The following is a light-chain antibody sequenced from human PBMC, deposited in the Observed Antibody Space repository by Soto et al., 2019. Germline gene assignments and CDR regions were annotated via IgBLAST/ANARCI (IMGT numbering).Light chain of an antibody. Sequence: EIVLTQSPATLSLSPGERATLSCGASHSVSSRYLAWYQQKPGLAPRLVIYDASSRAAGIPDRFSGSGSGTDFTLTISRLEPEDFAVYYCQQYDSSPTFGQGTKVEIK. CDR1: HSVSSRY. CDR2: DAS. V-gene: IGKV3D-20*01. CDR3: QQYDSSPT. J-gene: IGKJ1*01.